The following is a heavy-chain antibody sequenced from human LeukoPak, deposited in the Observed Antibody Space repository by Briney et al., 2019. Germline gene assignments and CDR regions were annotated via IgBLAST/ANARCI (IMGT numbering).Heavy chain of an antibody. CDR1: GDSVSSNSTA. Sequence: SQTLSLTCAISGDSVSSNSTAWSWLRQSPSRGLEWLGRTYYSSKWYNDYAVSVKGRVTINPDTSKNQFSLQLKSVTPEDTAVYYCAGGTRGMDVWGQGTTVTVSS. V-gene: IGHV6-1*01. CDR2: TYYSSKWYN. J-gene: IGHJ6*02. CDR3: AGGTRGMDV. D-gene: IGHD1-1*01.